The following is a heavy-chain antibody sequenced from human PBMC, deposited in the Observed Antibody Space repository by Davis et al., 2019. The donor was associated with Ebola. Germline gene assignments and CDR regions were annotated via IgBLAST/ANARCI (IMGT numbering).Heavy chain of an antibody. CDR2: ISFDASNK. D-gene: IGHD6-6*01. CDR1: GFTFSSSD. CDR3: ARAPWVGHSSSDY. Sequence: GGSLRLSCEASGFTFSSSDMHWLRQAPGKGLEWVAVISFDASNKDYAASVKGRFTISRDNAKNSLYLQMNSLRAEDTAVYYCARAPWVGHSSSDYWGQGTLVTVSS. V-gene: IGHV3-30-3*01. J-gene: IGHJ4*02.